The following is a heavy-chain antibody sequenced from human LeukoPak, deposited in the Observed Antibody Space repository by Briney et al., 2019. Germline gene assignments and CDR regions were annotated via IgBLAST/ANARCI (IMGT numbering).Heavy chain of an antibody. CDR3: ARARSQWGRNAFDI. Sequence: SETLSLTCAVYGGSFSGYYWSWIRQPPGKGLEWIGEINHSGSTNYNPSLKSRVTISVDTSKNQFSLKLSSVTAADTAVYYCARARSQWGRNAFDIWGQGTMVTVSS. D-gene: IGHD1-26*01. V-gene: IGHV4-34*01. J-gene: IGHJ3*02. CDR1: GGSFSGYY. CDR2: INHSGST.